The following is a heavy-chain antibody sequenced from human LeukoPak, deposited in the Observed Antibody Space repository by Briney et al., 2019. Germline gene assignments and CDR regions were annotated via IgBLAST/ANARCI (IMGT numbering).Heavy chain of an antibody. CDR2: ISSSSSYI. J-gene: IGHJ3*02. V-gene: IGHV3-21*01. Sequence: GRSLRLSCAASGFTFSSYSMNWVRQAPGKGLEWVSSISSSSSYIYYADSVKGRFTIPRDNAKNSLYLQMNSLRAEDTAVYYCAREGQDIVVVVAAPDAFDIWGQGTMVTVSS. D-gene: IGHD2-15*01. CDR1: GFTFSSYS. CDR3: AREGQDIVVVVAAPDAFDI.